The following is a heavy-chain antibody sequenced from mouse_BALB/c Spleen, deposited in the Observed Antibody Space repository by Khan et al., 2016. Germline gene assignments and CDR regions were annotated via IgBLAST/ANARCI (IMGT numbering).Heavy chain of an antibody. CDR2: IYPGDGDT. J-gene: IGHJ3*01. CDR3: ARGTPFAN. CDR1: GFAFSSYW. Sequence: QVQLKQSGAELVRPGSSVKISCKASGFAFSSYWMNWVKQRPGQGLEWIGQIYPGDGDTNYNGKFKGKATLTADKSSSTAYMQLSSLTSEDSAVYFCARGTPFANWGQGTLVTLSA. V-gene: IGHV1-80*01. D-gene: IGHD2-14*01.